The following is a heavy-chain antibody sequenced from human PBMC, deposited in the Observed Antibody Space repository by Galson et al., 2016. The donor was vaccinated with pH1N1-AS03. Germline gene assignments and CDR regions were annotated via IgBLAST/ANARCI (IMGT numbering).Heavy chain of an antibody. CDR1: GFPFSTYG. CDR3: ANIPVAGSWYFHL. Sequence: SLRLSCAASGFPFSTYGMTWVRQSLGKGLEWVSSISYGGDLTYYAESVKGRFSVSRDNSRNTLYLQLSNLRAEDTALYYCANIPVAGSWYFHLWGQGTLVTVSS. CDR2: ISYGGDLT. J-gene: IGHJ1*01. D-gene: IGHD6-19*01. V-gene: IGHV3-23*01.